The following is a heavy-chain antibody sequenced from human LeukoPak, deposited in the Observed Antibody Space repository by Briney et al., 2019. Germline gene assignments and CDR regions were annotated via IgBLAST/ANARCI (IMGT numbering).Heavy chain of an antibody. CDR1: GGSISSYY. D-gene: IGHD2-21*02. Sequence: PSETLSLTCTVSGGSISSYYWSWIRQPPGKGLEWIGYIYYSGSTNYNPSLKSRVTISVGTSKNQFSLKLSSVTAADTAVYYCARDTYCGGDCYPGDAFDIWGQGTMVTVSS. V-gene: IGHV4-59*01. CDR3: ARDTYCGGDCYPGDAFDI. J-gene: IGHJ3*02. CDR2: IYYSGST.